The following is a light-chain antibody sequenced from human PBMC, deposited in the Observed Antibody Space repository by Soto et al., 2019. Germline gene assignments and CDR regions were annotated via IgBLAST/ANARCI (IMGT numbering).Light chain of an antibody. J-gene: IGKJ4*01. CDR1: QSVSKY. CDR3: QQRSNWPLT. V-gene: IGKV3-11*01. Sequence: EIVLTQSPATLSLSPGERVTLSCRTSQSVSKYLAWYQQTPGQAPRLLIYDASNRATGFPARFSGSGSWTDFSLTISGLEPEDFAVYYCQQRSNWPLTFGGGTKVQIK. CDR2: DAS.